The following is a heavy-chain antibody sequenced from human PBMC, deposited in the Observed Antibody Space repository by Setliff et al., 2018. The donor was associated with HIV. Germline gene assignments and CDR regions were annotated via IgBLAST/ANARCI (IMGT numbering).Heavy chain of an antibody. CDR3: ARDQTGVAAAAFGGGRAWSDEGFDI. Sequence: GASVKVSCKTSGGPLSNSVITWVRQAPGQGLEWMGMIIPMYNIPAYAQKFQGRVTFTADESTSTAYMERSSLSSEDTAVYYWARDQTGVAAAAFGGGRAWSDEGFDIWGQGTMVTVSS. J-gene: IGHJ3*02. V-gene: IGHV1-69*13. CDR1: GGPLSNSV. CDR2: IIPMYNIP. D-gene: IGHD6-13*01.